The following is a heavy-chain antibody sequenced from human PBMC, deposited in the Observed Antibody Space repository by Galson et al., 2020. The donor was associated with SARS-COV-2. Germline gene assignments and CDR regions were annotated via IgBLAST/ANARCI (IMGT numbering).Heavy chain of an antibody. D-gene: IGHD3-9*01. J-gene: IGHJ4*02. V-gene: IGHV4-59*01. CDR2: NYHPGTT. Sequence: SETLSLTCSVSGDSISNYYWTWIRQPPGKALEWIGYNYHPGTTNYNPSLKSRVSISLDTSKKQFFLRLSSVTAADTAVYYCARGSFNILTGYYIDDWGQGALVTVSS. CDR3: ARGSFNILTGYYIDD. CDR1: GDSISNYY.